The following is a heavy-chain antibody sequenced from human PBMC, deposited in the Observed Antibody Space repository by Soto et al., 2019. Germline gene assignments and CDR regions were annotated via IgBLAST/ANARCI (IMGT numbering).Heavy chain of an antibody. CDR1: GYSFPDYW. CDR2: IFPRDSET. D-gene: IGHD2-8*01. V-gene: IGHV5-51*01. Sequence: GESLQISCKGSGYSFPDYWIACVRQMPGKGLEWMGIIFPRDSETKYSPSFQGQVTISADKSISTAYLQWGNLKASDTAIYYCARHRDNGGPSSFNIWGQGTLVTVSS. CDR3: ARHRDNGGPSSFNI. J-gene: IGHJ3*02.